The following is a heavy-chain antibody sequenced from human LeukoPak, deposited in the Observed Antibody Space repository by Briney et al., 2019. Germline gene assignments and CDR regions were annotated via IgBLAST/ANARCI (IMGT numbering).Heavy chain of an antibody. J-gene: IGHJ4*02. V-gene: IGHV1-2*06. CDR1: GYIFTDYY. CDR2: INPNSGGT. Sequence: ASVKVSCKASGYIFTDYYMHWVRQAPGQELGWMGRINPNSGGTNYAQKFQGRVTMTRDTSISTAYMELSRLRSDDTAVYYCARDSTGGGTHYWGQGTLVTVSS. D-gene: IGHD2-8*02. CDR3: ARDSTGGGTHY.